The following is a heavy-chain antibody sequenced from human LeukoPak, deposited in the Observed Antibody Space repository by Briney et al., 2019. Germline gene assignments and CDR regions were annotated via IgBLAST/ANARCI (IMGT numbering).Heavy chain of an antibody. CDR2: IYYSGTGST. J-gene: IGHJ5*02. CDR1: GVSISGDY. V-gene: IGHV4-59*08. D-gene: IGHD2-2*01. Sequence: SETLSLTCTVSGVSISGDYWSWSRQPPGKGLEYIGYIYYSGTGSTNYNPSLKSRVTISVDTSKNQFSLKLSSVTAADTAVYYSASRQLSTSHFDPWGQGTQVTVSS. CDR3: ASRQLSTSHFDP.